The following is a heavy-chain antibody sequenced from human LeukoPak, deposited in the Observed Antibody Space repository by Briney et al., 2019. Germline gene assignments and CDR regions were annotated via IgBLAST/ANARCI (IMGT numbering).Heavy chain of an antibody. CDR2: ISGSGGST. CDR1: GFTFSSYA. Sequence: GGSLRLSCAASGFTFSSYAMSWVRQAPGKGLEWVSAISGSGGSTYYADSVKGRFTISRDNSKNTLYLQMNSLRAEDTAVYYRAKGLSSWYGSAEQHWGQGTLVTVSS. D-gene: IGHD6-13*01. V-gene: IGHV3-23*01. J-gene: IGHJ1*01. CDR3: AKGLSSWYGSAEQH.